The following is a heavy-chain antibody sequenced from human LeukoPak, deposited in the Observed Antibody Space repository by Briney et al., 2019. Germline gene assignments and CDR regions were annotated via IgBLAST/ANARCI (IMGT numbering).Heavy chain of an antibody. D-gene: IGHD3-16*02. V-gene: IGHV1-18*01. J-gene: IGHJ4*02. CDR1: GYTFTSYG. CDR3: ARGDYVWGSYRPYYFDY. CDR2: ISAYNGNT. Sequence: ASVKVSCKASGYTFTSYGISWVRQAPGQGLEWMGWISAYNGNTNYAQKLQGRVTMTTDTSPSTAYMELRSLRSDDTAVYYCARGDYVWGSYRPYYFDYWGQGTLVTVSS.